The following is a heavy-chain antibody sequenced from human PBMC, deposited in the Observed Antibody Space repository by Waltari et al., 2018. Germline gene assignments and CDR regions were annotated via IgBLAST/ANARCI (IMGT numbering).Heavy chain of an antibody. D-gene: IGHD2-2*01. J-gene: IGHJ6*03. CDR1: GGTFAGYA. Sequence: QVQLVQSGAEVKKSGSSVKVSCKASGGTFAGYALSWVRQAPGQGLEWMGGIIPIFGTANYVQKFQGRVTFTADESASTAYMELSSLRSEDTAVYYCAIGYCTTTSCYGPDYYYYMDVWGKGTTVTISS. CDR2: IIPIFGTA. V-gene: IGHV1-69*12. CDR3: AIGYCTTTSCYGPDYYYYMDV.